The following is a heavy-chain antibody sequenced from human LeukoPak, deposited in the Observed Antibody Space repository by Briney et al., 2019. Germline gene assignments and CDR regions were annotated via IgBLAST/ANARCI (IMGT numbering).Heavy chain of an antibody. Sequence: GGSLRLSCAASGFTFSSYAMSWVRQAPGKGLEWVSAISGSGGSTYYADSVKGRFTISRDNSKNTLYLQMNSLRAEDTAVYYCAKRAENYGSGRYYQGPLLWGQGTLVTVSS. CDR2: ISGSGGST. V-gene: IGHV3-23*01. CDR3: AKRAENYGSGRYYQGPLL. CDR1: GFTFSSYA. D-gene: IGHD3-10*01. J-gene: IGHJ4*02.